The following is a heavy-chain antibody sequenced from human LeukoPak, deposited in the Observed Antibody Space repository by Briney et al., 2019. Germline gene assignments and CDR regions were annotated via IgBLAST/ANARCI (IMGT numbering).Heavy chain of an antibody. CDR3: AKGVWYCGGDCYTTLFDY. CDR1: GFTFSSYA. Sequence: GGSLRLSCAASGFTFSSYATSWVRQAPGKGLEWVSAISGSGGSTYYADSVKGRFTISRDNSKNTLYLQMNSLRAEDTAVYYCAKGVWYCGGDCYTTLFDYWGQGTLVTVSS. V-gene: IGHV3-23*01. D-gene: IGHD2-21*02. CDR2: ISGSGGST. J-gene: IGHJ4*02.